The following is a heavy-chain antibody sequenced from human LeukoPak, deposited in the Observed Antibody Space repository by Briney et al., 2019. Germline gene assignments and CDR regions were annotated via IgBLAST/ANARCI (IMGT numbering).Heavy chain of an antibody. V-gene: IGHV4-61*02. D-gene: IGHD3-10*01. CDR2: IYTSGST. CDR3: ARLVXPRAGNRGVHPMGYXDV. J-gene: IGHJ6*03. CDR1: GGSISSGSYY. Sequence: SQTLSLTCTVSGGSISSGSYYWSWIRQPAGKGLEWIGRIYTSGSTNYNPSLKSRVTISVDTSKNKFSLQLCSVTAADTAVYYCARLVXPRAGNRGVHPMGYXDVXGKGTXVTVS.